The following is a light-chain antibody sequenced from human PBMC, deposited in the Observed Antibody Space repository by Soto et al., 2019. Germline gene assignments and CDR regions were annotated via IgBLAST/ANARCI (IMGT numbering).Light chain of an antibody. J-gene: IGKJ4*01. CDR2: DAS. CDR1: QSVSSD. Sequence: EIVLTQSPATLSLAPGERAPLSCRTSQSVSSDLAWYQQKPGQAPRLLIYDASNRATGIPARFSGSGSGTDFTLTISSLEPADFAVYYCQQRRNWPPLTFGGGTKVEIK. V-gene: IGKV3-11*01. CDR3: QQRRNWPPLT.